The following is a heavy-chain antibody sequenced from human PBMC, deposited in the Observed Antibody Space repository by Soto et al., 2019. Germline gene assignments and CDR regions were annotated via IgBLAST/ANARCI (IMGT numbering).Heavy chain of an antibody. Sequence: PSETLTLTCSVSGCSISSGYYYWSWIRRPPGKGLEWIGNIDYSGNTYYNPSLTSRIIISINTSKNQFSLKVAAVTAADKAVYYSTSSSLYGMDDWGQGTTVTVSS. J-gene: IGHJ6*02. CDR2: IDYSGNT. CDR3: TSSSLYGMDD. V-gene: IGHV4-30-4*01. CDR1: GCSISSGYYY.